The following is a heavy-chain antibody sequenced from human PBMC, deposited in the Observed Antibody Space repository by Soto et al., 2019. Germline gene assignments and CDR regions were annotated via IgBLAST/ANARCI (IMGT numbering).Heavy chain of an antibody. D-gene: IGHD2-15*01. CDR1: GYTFTGYY. CDR2: INPNSGGT. Sequence: ASVKVSCKASGYTFTGYYMHWVRQAPGQGLEWMGWINPNSGGTNYAQKFQGWVTMTRDTSISTAYMELSRLRSDDTALYYCARESSGGSAWGEYFQHWGQGTLVTVSS. V-gene: IGHV1-2*04. J-gene: IGHJ1*01. CDR3: ARESSGGSAWGEYFQH.